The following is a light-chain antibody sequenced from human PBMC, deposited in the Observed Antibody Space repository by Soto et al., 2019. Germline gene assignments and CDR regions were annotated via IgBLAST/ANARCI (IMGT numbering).Light chain of an antibody. CDR3: AAWDDSLNGPV. Sequence: QAVVTQPPSASGTPGQSVTISCSGSGSNIGSNNVNWYQQFPGTAPKLLIYINNQRPSGVPDRFSGSKSGTSASLAISGLQADDEANYHCAAWDDSLNGPVFGGGTKLTVL. CDR1: GSNIGSNN. J-gene: IGLJ3*02. V-gene: IGLV1-44*01. CDR2: INN.